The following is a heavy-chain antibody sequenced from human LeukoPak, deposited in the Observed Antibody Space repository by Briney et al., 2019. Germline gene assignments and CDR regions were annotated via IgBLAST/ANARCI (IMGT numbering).Heavy chain of an antibody. V-gene: IGHV4-61*02. Sequence: SETLSLTCTVSGGSIRSGNYYWSWIRQPAGKGLEWIGRIYSSGSTNYNPSLKSRVTISVDTSKNQFSLKLSSVTAADTAVYYCARARIWSGHPSDYWGQGTLVTVSS. J-gene: IGHJ4*02. CDR1: GGSIRSGNYY. CDR2: IYSSGST. D-gene: IGHD3-3*01. CDR3: ARARIWSGHPSDY.